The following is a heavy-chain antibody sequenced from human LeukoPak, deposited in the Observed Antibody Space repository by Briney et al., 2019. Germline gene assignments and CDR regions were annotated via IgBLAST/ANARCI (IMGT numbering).Heavy chain of an antibody. J-gene: IGHJ6*04. CDR3: ARDVDDILTGYFNGFDSYYGMDV. Sequence: GASVKVSCKASGYTFTTCGISWVRQAPGQGLEWMGRISAYNGNTNYAQKFHGRVTMTTDTSTSTAYMELRSLRSDDTAVYYCARDVDDILTGYFNGFDSYYGMDVWGKGTTVTVSS. V-gene: IGHV1-18*04. CDR1: GYTFTTCG. CDR2: ISAYNGNT. D-gene: IGHD3-9*01.